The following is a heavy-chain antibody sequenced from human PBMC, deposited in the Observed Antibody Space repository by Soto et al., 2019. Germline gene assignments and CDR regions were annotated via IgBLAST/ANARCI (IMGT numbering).Heavy chain of an antibody. CDR2: IWYDGSNK. J-gene: IGHJ4*02. V-gene: IGHV3-33*01. CDR1: GFTFSTYG. Sequence: QVQLVESGGGVVQPGKSLRLSCAASGFTFSTYGMHWVRQAPGKGLEWVAVIWYDGSNKYHGDSLKGRFTISRDNSKNTLYLQINNLRAEDTAEYYCGRAGALGDTAEVDSGGEGTLVTVSS. D-gene: IGHD3-16*01. CDR3: GRAGALGDTAEVDS.